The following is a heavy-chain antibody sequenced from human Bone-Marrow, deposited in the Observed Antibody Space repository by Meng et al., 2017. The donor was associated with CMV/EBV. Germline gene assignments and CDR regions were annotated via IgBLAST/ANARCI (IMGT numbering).Heavy chain of an antibody. CDR3: ARVAGGHDAFDI. CDR2: INPNSGGT. J-gene: IGHJ3*02. V-gene: IGHV1-2*02. D-gene: IGHD2-15*01. Sequence: ASVKVSCKASGYPFSGYYIHWVRQAPGQGLEWMGWINPNSGGTNSAQKFQGRVTMTRDTSISTAYMELSRLRSGDPAVYYCARVAGGHDAFDIWGQGTMVTVPS. CDR1: GYPFSGYY.